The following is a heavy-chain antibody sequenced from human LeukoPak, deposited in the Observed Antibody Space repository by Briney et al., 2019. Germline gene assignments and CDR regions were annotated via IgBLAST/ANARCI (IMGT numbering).Heavy chain of an antibody. V-gene: IGHV3-9*03. CDR1: GFTFDDYA. CDR2: ISWNSGSI. CDR3: AKEASYYYYMDV. J-gene: IGHJ6*03. Sequence: GGSLRLSCAASGFTFDDYAMHWVRQAPGKGLEWVSGISWNSGSIGYADSVKGRFTISRDNAKNSLYLQMNSLRAEDMAVYYCAKEASYYYYMDVWGKGTTVTVSS.